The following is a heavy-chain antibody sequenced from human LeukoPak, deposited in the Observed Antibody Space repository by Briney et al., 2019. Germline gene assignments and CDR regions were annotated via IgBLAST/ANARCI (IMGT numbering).Heavy chain of an antibody. CDR1: GYTFTGYY. CDR3: AIDRMTTITTAYYYGMDV. Sequence: VSVNVSCKASGYTFTGYYIHWVRQAPGQGLEWMGWINPNSGGTNYAQKFQGRVTMTRDTSITTAYMELSRLTSDDTAVYYCAIDRMTTITTAYYYGMDVWGQGTTVTVSS. V-gene: IGHV1-2*02. D-gene: IGHD4-11*01. CDR2: INPNSGGT. J-gene: IGHJ6*02.